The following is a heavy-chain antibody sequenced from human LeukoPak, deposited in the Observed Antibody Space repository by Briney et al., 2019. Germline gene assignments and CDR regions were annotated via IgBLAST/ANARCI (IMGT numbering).Heavy chain of an antibody. CDR3: ATENIAVPGGDC. Sequence: GGSLRLSCAATEFTINNYWMSWVRQAPGKGLEWVANIKQDGSERYYVDSVKGRFTISRDNAKNSVYLQMNSLRAEDTAVYHCATENIAVPGGDCWGQGTPVTVSS. CDR2: IKQDGSER. CDR1: EFTINNYW. J-gene: IGHJ4*02. D-gene: IGHD6-19*01. V-gene: IGHV3-7*04.